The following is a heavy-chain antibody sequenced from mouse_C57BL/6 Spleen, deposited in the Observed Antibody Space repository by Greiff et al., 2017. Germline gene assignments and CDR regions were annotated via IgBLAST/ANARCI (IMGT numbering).Heavy chain of an antibody. D-gene: IGHD3-2*02. CDR2: ISYDGSN. J-gene: IGHJ4*01. Sequence: EVQVVESGPGLVKPSQSLSLTCSVTGYSITSGYYWNWIRQFPGNKLEWMGYISYDGSNNYNPSLKNRISITRDTSKNQFFLKLNSVTTEDTATYYCAREELRLGVDYWGQGTSVTVSS. CDR1: GYSITSGYY. CDR3: AREELRLGVDY. V-gene: IGHV3-6*01.